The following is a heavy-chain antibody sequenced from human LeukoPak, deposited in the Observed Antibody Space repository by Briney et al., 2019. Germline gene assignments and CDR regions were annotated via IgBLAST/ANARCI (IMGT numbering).Heavy chain of an antibody. CDR2: INTDGSYT. CDR3: ARGGLLSRY. D-gene: IGHD1-26*01. J-gene: IGHJ4*02. CDR1: GFTFSSYW. Sequence: GGSLRLSCAASGFTFSSYWMHWVRQAPGKGLVWVSHINTDGSYTRYADSAKGRFTIARDNAKSTLYLQMNSLRAEDTAVYYCARGGLLSRYWGQGTLVTVSS. V-gene: IGHV3-74*01.